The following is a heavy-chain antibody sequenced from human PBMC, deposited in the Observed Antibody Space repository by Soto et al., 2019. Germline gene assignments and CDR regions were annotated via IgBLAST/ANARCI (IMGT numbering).Heavy chain of an antibody. CDR3: TTVGHTSGWSYYYYYNGLDV. Sequence: EVQLVESGGGLVKPGGSLRLSCAASGFTFNNAWMSWVRQAPGKGLEWVGRIKGKADGGTTDYAAPVKGRFTISRDDSKTTLYLQMNSLKTEDSAVYYCTTVGHTSGWSYYYYYNGLDVWGQGTTVTVSS. J-gene: IGHJ6*02. CDR1: GFTFNNAW. D-gene: IGHD5-18*01. CDR2: IKGKADGGTT. V-gene: IGHV3-15*01.